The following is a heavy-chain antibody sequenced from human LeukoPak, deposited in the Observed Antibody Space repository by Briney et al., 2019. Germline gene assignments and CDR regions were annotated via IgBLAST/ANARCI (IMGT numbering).Heavy chain of an antibody. V-gene: IGHV4-59*08. CDR2: IYYSGTT. J-gene: IGHJ6*03. D-gene: IGHD3-22*01. CDR3: ARQGYYDTSGHYYMDV. Sequence: SDTLSLTCTVSGDFINNYYWSWIRQPPGKGLEWIGFIYYSGTTNYNPSLKSRVTISLDTSKSQFSLKLSSVTAADTAIYYCARQGYYDTSGHYYMDVWNKGTTVTAS. CDR1: GDFINNYY.